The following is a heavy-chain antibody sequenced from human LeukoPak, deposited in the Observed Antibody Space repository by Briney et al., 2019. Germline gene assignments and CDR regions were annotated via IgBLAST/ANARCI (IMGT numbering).Heavy chain of an antibody. V-gene: IGHV4-39*07. CDR3: ARGGGYDRY. CDR2: IYHSGST. Sequence: SETLSLTCTVSGGSISSSSYYWGWIRQPPGKGLEWIGSIYHSGSTYYNPSLKSRVTISVDTSKNQFSLKLSSVTAADTAVYYCARGGGYDRYWGQGTLVTVSS. J-gene: IGHJ4*02. CDR1: GGSISSSSYY. D-gene: IGHD5-12*01.